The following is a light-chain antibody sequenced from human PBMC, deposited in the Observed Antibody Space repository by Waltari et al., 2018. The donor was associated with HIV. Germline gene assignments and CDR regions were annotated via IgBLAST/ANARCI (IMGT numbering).Light chain of an antibody. J-gene: IGKJ1*01. V-gene: IGKV3-20*01. Sequence: EIVLTQSPGTLSLSPGDRPTLSCRASQSVSSSYLAWYQQKPGQAPRLLIYGASSRATGIPDRFSGSGSGTDFTLTISRLEPEDFAVYYCQQYGSSLWTFGQGTKVEIK. CDR2: GAS. CDR1: QSVSSSY. CDR3: QQYGSSLWT.